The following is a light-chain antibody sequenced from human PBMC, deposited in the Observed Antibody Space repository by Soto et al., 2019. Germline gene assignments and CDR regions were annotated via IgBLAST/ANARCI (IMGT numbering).Light chain of an antibody. CDR2: GNS. Sequence: QSVLTQPPSASGTPGQRVTLSGSGGSSNIGCNAVNWYQQLPGAAPKLLMHGNSQRPSGVPERFSGSKSGTSASLAIIGLRTEDEADYYCAAWDDSLSGVVFGGGTKLTVL. J-gene: IGLJ3*02. CDR1: SSNIGCNA. CDR3: AAWDDSLSGVV. V-gene: IGLV1-47*02.